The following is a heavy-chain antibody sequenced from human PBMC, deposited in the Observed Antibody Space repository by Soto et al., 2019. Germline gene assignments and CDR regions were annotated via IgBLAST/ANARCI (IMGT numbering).Heavy chain of an antibody. CDR2: TYYRSKWYN. CDR3: ARDIVLMVYAIQEYYYYYGMDV. J-gene: IGHJ6*02. Sequence: PSPTLSLNCALSGDSVSSNSAAWNWIRQSPSRGLEWLGRTYYRSKWYNDYAVSVKSRITINPDTSKNQFSLQLNSVTPEDTAVYYCARDIVLMVYAIQEYYYYYGMDVWGQGTTVTVSS. D-gene: IGHD2-8*01. V-gene: IGHV6-1*01. CDR1: GDSVSSNSAA.